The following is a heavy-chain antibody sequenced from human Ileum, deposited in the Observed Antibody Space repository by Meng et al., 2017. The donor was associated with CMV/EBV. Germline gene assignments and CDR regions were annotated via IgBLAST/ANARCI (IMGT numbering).Heavy chain of an antibody. CDR2: INPSGST. Sequence: QRAECGAVLFNHYETLALTCGVYVGSFSNYYWSWIRQSPGKGLEWIGEINPSGSTYYNPSLNSRVTMSVDTSKNQFSLNLRSVTAADTAVYYCSRGADAYKSGRSWGQGTLVTVSS. CDR1: VGSFSNYY. D-gene: IGHD5-24*01. CDR3: SRGADAYKSGRS. V-gene: IGHV4-34*01. J-gene: IGHJ5*02.